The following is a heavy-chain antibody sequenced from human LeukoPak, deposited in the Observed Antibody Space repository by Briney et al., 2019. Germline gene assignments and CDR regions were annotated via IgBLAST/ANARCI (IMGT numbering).Heavy chain of an antibody. J-gene: IGHJ5*02. V-gene: IGHV1-46*01. CDR3: ARDPAGYCSRGSCYSNWFDP. CDR2: INPADGNT. Sequence: ASVKVSCKASGYTFTGYYIHWVRQAPGQGLEWMGTINPADGNTIYAQKFQGRVTMTADTSTSTVYMEVSSLSSEDMAVYYCARDPAGYCSRGSCYSNWFDPWGQGTLVTVSS. CDR1: GYTFTGYY. D-gene: IGHD2-15*01.